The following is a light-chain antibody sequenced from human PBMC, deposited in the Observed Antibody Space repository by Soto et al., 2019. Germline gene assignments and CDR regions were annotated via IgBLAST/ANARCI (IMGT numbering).Light chain of an antibody. CDR1: SSVLGGYNY. CDR2: DVN. V-gene: IGLV2-11*01. J-gene: IGLJ1*01. Sequence: QSALTQPRSVSGSPGQSVTISCTGSSSVLGGYNYVSWYQQHPGKAPNLIIYDVNRRPSGVPDRFSGSKSGNTASLTISGLQAEDEADYYCCSYAGSYTSGVFGTGTKVTVL. CDR3: CSYAGSYTSGV.